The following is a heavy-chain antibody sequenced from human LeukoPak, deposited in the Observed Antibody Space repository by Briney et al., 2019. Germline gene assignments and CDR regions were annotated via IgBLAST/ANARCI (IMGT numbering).Heavy chain of an antibody. CDR2: ISYDGSNK. CDR3: ARGGYYDSPILDY. V-gene: IGHV3-30-3*01. Sequence: PGGSPRLSCAASGFTFSSYAMHWVRQAPGKGLEWVAVISYDGSNKYYADSVKGRFTISRDNSKNTLYLQMNSLRAEDTAVYYCARGGYYDSPILDYWGQGTLVTVSS. J-gene: IGHJ4*02. D-gene: IGHD3-22*01. CDR1: GFTFSSYA.